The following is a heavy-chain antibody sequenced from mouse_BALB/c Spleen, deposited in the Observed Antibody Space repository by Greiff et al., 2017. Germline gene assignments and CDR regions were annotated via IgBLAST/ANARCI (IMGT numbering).Heavy chain of an antibody. CDR3: ARPSYTMITTGYAMDY. CDR2: SYPGDGDT. V-gene: IGHV1-82*01. CDR1: GYAFSSSW. D-gene: IGHD2-4*01. Sequence: QVQLQQSGPELVKPGASVKISCKASGYAFSSSWMNWVKQRPGQGLEWIGRSYPGDGDTNYNGKFKGKATLTADKSSSTAYMQLSSLTSVDSAVYFCARPSYTMITTGYAMDYWGQGTSVTVSS. J-gene: IGHJ4*01.